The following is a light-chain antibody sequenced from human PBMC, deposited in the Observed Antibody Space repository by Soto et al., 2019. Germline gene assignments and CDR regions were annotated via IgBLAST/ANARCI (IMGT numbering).Light chain of an antibody. J-gene: IGKJ1*01. V-gene: IGKV1-39*01. CDR2: AAS. Sequence: ENQLTQSPSSLSASVGDRVTITFRASQSISSYLNWYQQKPGKAPKVLIYAASSLQSGIPSRFSGSGSGTDFTLTISSLQPEDFATYYCQQSYSIPWPVGQGTKVEIK. CDR1: QSISSY. CDR3: QQSYSIPWP.